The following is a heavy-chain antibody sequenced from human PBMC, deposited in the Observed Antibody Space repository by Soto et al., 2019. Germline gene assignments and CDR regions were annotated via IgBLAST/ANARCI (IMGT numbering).Heavy chain of an antibody. CDR1: GYSFTSYW. D-gene: IGHD5-12*01. V-gene: IGHV5-10-1*01. Sequence: GESLKISCKGSGYSFTSYWISWVRQMPGKGLEWMGRIDPSDSYTNYSPSFQGHVTISADKSISTAYLQWSSLKASDTAMYYCARRNSGYSGYEHIDYWGQGTLVTVSS. CDR2: IDPSDSYT. CDR3: ARRNSGYSGYEHIDY. J-gene: IGHJ4*02.